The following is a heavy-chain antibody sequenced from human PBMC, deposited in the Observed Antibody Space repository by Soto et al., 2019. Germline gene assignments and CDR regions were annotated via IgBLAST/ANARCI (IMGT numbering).Heavy chain of an antibody. CDR1: GDSVSSNSAA. D-gene: IGHD3-3*01. CDR3: ARDDDFWSGYPYYYGMDV. Sequence: PSQTLSLTCAISGDSVSSNSAAWNWIRQSPSRGLEWLGRTYYRSKWYNDYAVSVKSRITINPDTSKNQFSLQLNSVTPEDTAVYYCARDDDFWSGYPYYYGMDVWGQGTTVTVSS. V-gene: IGHV6-1*01. CDR2: TYYRSKWYN. J-gene: IGHJ6*02.